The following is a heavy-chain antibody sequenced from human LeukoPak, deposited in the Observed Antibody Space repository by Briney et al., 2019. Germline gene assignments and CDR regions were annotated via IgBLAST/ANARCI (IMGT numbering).Heavy chain of an antibody. D-gene: IGHD2-21*01. Sequence: GGSLRLSCAASGFTFSAHSVHWVRQAPGKGLEWVAFISYDGKIKYYADSVKGRFTISRDNSKNTLFLQMNSLRAEDTAVYYCAKELVKERKAYYFDYWGQGTLVTVSS. V-gene: IGHV3-30*04. CDR2: ISYDGKIK. CDR1: GFTFSAHS. J-gene: IGHJ4*02. CDR3: AKELVKERKAYYFDY.